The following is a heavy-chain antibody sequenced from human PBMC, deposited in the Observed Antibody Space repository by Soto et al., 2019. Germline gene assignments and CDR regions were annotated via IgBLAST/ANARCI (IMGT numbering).Heavy chain of an antibody. CDR3: ARVAIAAAGYYFDY. CDR2: IYYSGST. V-gene: IGHV4-59*08. CDR1: GGSISSYY. Sequence: PSETLSLTCTVSGGSISSYYWSWIRQPPGKGLEWIGYIYYSGSTNYNPSLKSRVTISVDTSKNQFSLKLSSVTAADTAVYYCARVAIAAAGYYFDYWGQGTLVTVSS. D-gene: IGHD6-13*01. J-gene: IGHJ4*02.